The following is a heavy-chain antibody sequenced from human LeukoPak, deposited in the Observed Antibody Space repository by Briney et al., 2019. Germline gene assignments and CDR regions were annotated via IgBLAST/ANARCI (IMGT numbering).Heavy chain of an antibody. Sequence: SDTLSLTCTVSGDSISGYYWHWIRQPPGKGLEWIAHIFYSGSANYNPSLKSRVTISVDTSKNQFSLKLSSVTAADTAVYYCARDRSVSARLFDYWGQGTLVTVSP. V-gene: IGHV4-59*01. CDR3: ARDRSVSARLFDY. CDR1: GDSISGYY. J-gene: IGHJ4*02. D-gene: IGHD6-6*01. CDR2: IFYSGSA.